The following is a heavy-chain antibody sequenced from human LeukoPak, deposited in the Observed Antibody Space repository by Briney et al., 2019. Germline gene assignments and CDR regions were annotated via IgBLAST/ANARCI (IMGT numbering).Heavy chain of an antibody. CDR1: GFAFSSYA. J-gene: IGHJ4*02. D-gene: IGHD1-26*01. CDR2: ISGSGGST. CDR3: AKDRGSYAVGLFDY. V-gene: IGHV3-23*01. Sequence: GGSLSLSRAVSGFAFSSYAMSWVRQAPGKGLEWVSAISGSGGSTYYADSVKGRFTISRDNSKNTLYLQMDSLRAEDTAVYYCAKDRGSYAVGLFDYWGQGTLVTVSS.